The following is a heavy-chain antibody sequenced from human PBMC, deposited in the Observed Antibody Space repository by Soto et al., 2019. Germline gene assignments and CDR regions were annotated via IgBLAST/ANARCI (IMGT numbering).Heavy chain of an antibody. V-gene: IGHV4-59*01. CDR2: IYYSGST. CDR3: ARRELQGPIDY. J-gene: IGHJ4*02. CDR1: GGSISSYY. Sequence: SETLSLTCTVSGGSISSYYWSWIRQPPGKGLEWIGYIYYSGSTNYNPSLKSRVTISVDTSKNQFSLKLRSVTAADTAVYYCARRELQGPIDYWGQGTLVTVSS. D-gene: IGHD1-26*01.